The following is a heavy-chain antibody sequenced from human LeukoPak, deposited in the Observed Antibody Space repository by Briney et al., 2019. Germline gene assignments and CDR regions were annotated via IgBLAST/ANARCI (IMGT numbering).Heavy chain of an antibody. CDR2: IHYSGNT. Sequence: SETLSLTCTVSGGSISAYYWNWIRQPPGKGLEWIAYIHYSGNTNHNPSLNSRVAISLDTSKKQFSLKLNSVTAADTAVYYCAGWAADSRYFDLWGRGTLVTVPS. J-gene: IGHJ2*01. D-gene: IGHD3-22*01. CDR3: AGWAADSRYFDL. V-gene: IGHV4-59*01. CDR1: GGSISAYY.